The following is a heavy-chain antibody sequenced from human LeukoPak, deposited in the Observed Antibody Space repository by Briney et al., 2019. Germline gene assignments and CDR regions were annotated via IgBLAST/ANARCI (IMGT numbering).Heavy chain of an antibody. V-gene: IGHV3-7*03. CDR2: IKLDGSEK. J-gene: IGHJ4*02. CDR1: GFTFSSFW. D-gene: IGHD3-3*01. Sequence: GGSLRLSCAASGFTFSSFWMSWVRQAPGKGLEWVANIKLDGSEKNYVDSVKGRFTISRDNTKNSLYLQMNSLRVEDTAVFYCARDQYDTWSRRGNFDSWGQGTLVIVSS. CDR3: ARDQYDTWSRRGNFDS.